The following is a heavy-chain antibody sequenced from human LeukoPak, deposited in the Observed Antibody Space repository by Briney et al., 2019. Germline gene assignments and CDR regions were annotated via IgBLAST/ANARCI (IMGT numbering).Heavy chain of an antibody. D-gene: IGHD5-18*01. CDR3: AKEGTGYSYGWTYYYYYMDV. CDR1: GFTFSSYG. J-gene: IGHJ6*03. V-gene: IGHV3-30*02. Sequence: GGSLRLSCAASGFTFSSYGMLWVRQAPGKGLEWVAFIRYDGSNKYYADSVKGRFTISRDNSKNTLYLQMNSLRAEDTAVYYCAKEGTGYSYGWTYYYYYMDVWGKGTTVTISS. CDR2: IRYDGSNK.